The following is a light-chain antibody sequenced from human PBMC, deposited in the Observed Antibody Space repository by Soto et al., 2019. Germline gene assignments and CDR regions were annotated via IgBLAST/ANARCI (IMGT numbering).Light chain of an antibody. J-gene: IGKJ5*01. CDR2: DAS. CDR3: QHSDSPPIT. Sequence: EIVLTQSPGTLSLSPGERATLACRASQSVTSNYLAWYQQKPGQAPKLLIYDASSRATGIPDRFSGSGSGTDFTLTINSLEPEDFAVFNCQHSDSPPITFGQGTRLAIK. CDR1: QSVTSNY. V-gene: IGKV3-20*01.